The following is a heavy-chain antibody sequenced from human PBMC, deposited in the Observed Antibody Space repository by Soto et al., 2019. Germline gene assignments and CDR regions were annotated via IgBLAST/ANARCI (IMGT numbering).Heavy chain of an antibody. CDR2: IIPIFGTA. V-gene: IGHV1-69*01. Sequence: QVPLVQSGAEVKKPGSSVKVSCKASGGTFSSYAISWVRQAPGQGLEWMGGIIPIFGTANYAQKFQGRVTITADESTSTAYMELSSLRSEDTAVYYCARDLEQRRGYSYGSSDYYGMDVWGQGTTVTVSS. CDR3: ARDLEQRRGYSYGSSDYYGMDV. CDR1: GGTFSSYA. J-gene: IGHJ6*02. D-gene: IGHD5-18*01.